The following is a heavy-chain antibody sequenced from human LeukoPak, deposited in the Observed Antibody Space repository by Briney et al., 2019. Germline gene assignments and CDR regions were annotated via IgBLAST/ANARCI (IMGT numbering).Heavy chain of an antibody. D-gene: IGHD5-18*01. V-gene: IGHV4-30-2*01. CDR2: IYHSGST. J-gene: IGHJ3*02. CDR1: GGPISSGGYS. Sequence: SETLSLTCAVSGGPISSGGYSWSWIRQPPGKGLEWIGYIYHSGSTYYNPSLKSRVTISVDRSKNQFSLKLTSVTAADTAVYYCARGEIQLWFGAFDIWGQGTMVTVSS. CDR3: ARGEIQLWFGAFDI.